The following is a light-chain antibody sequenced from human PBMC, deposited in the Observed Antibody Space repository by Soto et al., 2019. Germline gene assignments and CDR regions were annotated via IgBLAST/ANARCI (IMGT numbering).Light chain of an antibody. CDR2: LNSDGSH. J-gene: IGLJ2*01. CDR3: QTWGRGIVV. CDR1: SGHSSYA. V-gene: IGLV4-69*02. Sequence: QPVLTQSPSASVSLGASVNVTCTLTSGHSSYAIAWHQQQPEKGPRFLMRLNSDGSHSKGDGIPDRFSGSSSGAERYLIISSLQSEDEADYYCQTWGRGIVVFGGGTKLTVL.